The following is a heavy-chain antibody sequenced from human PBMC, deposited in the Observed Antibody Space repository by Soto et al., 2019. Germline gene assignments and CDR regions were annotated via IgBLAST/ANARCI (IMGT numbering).Heavy chain of an antibody. CDR1: GYTFTSYY. CDR3: ARDIYCSGGSCYGGLDY. V-gene: IGHV1-46*01. J-gene: IGHJ4*02. D-gene: IGHD2-15*01. CDR2: INPSGGST. Sequence: AAVKVSCKASGYTFTSYYMHWVRQAPGQGLEWMGIINPSGGSTSYAQKFQGRVTMTRNTSTSTVYMELSSLRSEDTAVYYCARDIYCSGGSCYGGLDYWGQGTLVTVSS.